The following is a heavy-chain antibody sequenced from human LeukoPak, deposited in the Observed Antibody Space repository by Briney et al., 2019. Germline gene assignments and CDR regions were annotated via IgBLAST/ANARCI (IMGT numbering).Heavy chain of an antibody. Sequence: SVKVSCKASGYTFSSYGITWVRQAPGQGLEWMGGIIPIFGTANYAQKFQGRVTITADESTSTAYMELSSLRSEDTAVYYCARVGMFGGVIPYYFDYWGQGTLVTVSS. CDR1: GYTFSSYG. V-gene: IGHV1-69*13. CDR2: IIPIFGTA. CDR3: ARVGMFGGVIPYYFDY. J-gene: IGHJ4*02. D-gene: IGHD3-16*02.